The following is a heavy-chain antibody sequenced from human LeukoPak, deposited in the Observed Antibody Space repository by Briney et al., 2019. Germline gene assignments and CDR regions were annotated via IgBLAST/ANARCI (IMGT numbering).Heavy chain of an antibody. Sequence: SETLSLTCTVSGGSISSYYWSWIRQPAGKGLEWIGRIYTSGSTNYNPSLKSRVTMSVDTSKNQFSLKLSSVTAADTAVYYCARDLTYYDILTGYHNWFDPWGQGTLVTVSS. CDR2: IYTSGST. V-gene: IGHV4-4*07. CDR1: GGSISSYY. J-gene: IGHJ5*02. D-gene: IGHD3-9*01. CDR3: ARDLTYYDILTGYHNWFDP.